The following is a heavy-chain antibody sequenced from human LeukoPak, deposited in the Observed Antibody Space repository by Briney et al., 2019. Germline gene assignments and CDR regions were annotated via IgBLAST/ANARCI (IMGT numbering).Heavy chain of an antibody. V-gene: IGHV3-7*01. D-gene: IGHD7-27*01. CDR2: INQDGSEK. Sequence: PRGSLRLSCAGYGFTFSNFWMNWVRQAPGKWLEWVANINQDGSEKYYADSVKGRFTLSRDNAENSVYLQMNNLRPEETAVYYCATLNWESPDYWGQGTQVTVSS. CDR3: ATLNWESPDY. CDR1: GFTFSNFW. J-gene: IGHJ4*01.